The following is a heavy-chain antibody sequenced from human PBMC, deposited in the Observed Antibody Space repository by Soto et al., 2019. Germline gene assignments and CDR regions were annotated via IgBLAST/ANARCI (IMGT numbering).Heavy chain of an antibody. J-gene: IGHJ6*02. Sequence: GESLKISCESHGYSFTTYWITWVRQKPGKGLEWVGSFHPGESDTRYSPSFQGQVTISADRSLATAYLQWSSLQAADTAIYYCARHEETYYNFYGMDVWGQGTTVTVSS. CDR1: GYSFTTYW. CDR3: ARHEETYYNFYGMDV. CDR2: FHPGESDT. V-gene: IGHV5-51*01.